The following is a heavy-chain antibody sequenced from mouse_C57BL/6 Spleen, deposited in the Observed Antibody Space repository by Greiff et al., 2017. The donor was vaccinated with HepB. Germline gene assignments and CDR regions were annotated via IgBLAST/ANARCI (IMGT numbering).Heavy chain of an antibody. CDR1: GYTFTSYW. Sequence: QVQLQQSGAELVKPGASVKMSCKASGYTFTSYWITWVKQRPGQGLEWIGDIYPGSGSTNYNEKFKSKATLTVDTSSSTAYMQLSSLTSEDSAVYYCAKPYYYGSSYRYAMDYWGQGTSVTVSS. J-gene: IGHJ4*01. CDR2: IYPGSGST. V-gene: IGHV1-55*01. D-gene: IGHD1-1*01. CDR3: AKPYYYGSSYRYAMDY.